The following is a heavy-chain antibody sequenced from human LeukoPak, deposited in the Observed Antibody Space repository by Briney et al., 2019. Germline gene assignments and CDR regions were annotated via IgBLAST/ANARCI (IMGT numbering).Heavy chain of an antibody. D-gene: IGHD3-22*01. V-gene: IGHV1-18*01. J-gene: IGHJ3*02. CDR1: GYTFTSYG. CDR2: ISAYNGNT. CDR3: ARAVVVTDIGAFDI. Sequence: ASVKVSCKASGYTFTSYGISWVRQAPGQGLEWMGWISAYNGNTNYAQKFQGRVTMTTDTSTSTAYMELRSLRSDDTAVYYCARAVVVTDIGAFDIWGQGTMVTVSS.